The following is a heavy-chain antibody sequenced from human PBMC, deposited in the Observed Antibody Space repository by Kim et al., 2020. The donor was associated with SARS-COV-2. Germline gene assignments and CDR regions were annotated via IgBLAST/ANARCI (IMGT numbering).Heavy chain of an antibody. Sequence: SETLSLTCTVSGGSTSSSSYYWGWIRQPPGKGLEWIGSIYYSGSTYYNPSLKSRVTISVDTSKNQFSLKLSSVTAADTAVYYCARELTGGQLWLSSPWFDPWGQGTLVTVSS. V-gene: IGHV4-39*02. CDR2: IYYSGST. D-gene: IGHD5-18*01. J-gene: IGHJ5*02. CDR1: GGSTSSSSYY. CDR3: ARELTGGQLWLSSPWFDP.